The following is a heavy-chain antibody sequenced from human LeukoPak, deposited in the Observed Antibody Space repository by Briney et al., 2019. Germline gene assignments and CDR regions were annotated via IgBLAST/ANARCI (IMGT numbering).Heavy chain of an antibody. J-gene: IGHJ6*03. D-gene: IGHD3-10*01. V-gene: IGHV3-66*01. Sequence: TGGSLRLSCAASGFTFSSYAMNWVRQAPGKGLEWVSVIYSGGYTYYADSVKGRFTISRDNSKNTLYLQMNSLRAEDTAVYYCARDDYYGSGSRYYMDVWGKGTTVTISS. CDR1: GFTFSSYA. CDR3: ARDDYYGSGSRYYMDV. CDR2: IYSGGYT.